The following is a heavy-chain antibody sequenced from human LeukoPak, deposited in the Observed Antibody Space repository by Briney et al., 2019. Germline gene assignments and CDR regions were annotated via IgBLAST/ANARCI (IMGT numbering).Heavy chain of an antibody. CDR2: ISGSGGST. Sequence: GGSLRLSCAASGFTFSSYAMSWVRQAPGKGLEWVSAISGSGGSTYYADSVKGRFTISRDNSKNTLYLQMNSLRAEDTAVYYCAKAGPGYYDQPPYGMDVWGQGTTVTVSS. D-gene: IGHD3-22*01. J-gene: IGHJ6*02. CDR3: AKAGPGYYDQPPYGMDV. CDR1: GFTFSSYA. V-gene: IGHV3-23*01.